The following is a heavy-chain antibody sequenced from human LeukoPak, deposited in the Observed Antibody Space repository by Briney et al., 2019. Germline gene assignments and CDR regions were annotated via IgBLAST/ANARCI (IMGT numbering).Heavy chain of an antibody. D-gene: IGHD3-10*01. CDR1: GGSFSGYY. CDR3: ARGGYGSGSYYGSDY. CDR2: INHSGST. J-gene: IGHJ4*02. V-gene: IGHV4-34*01. Sequence: PSETLSLTCAVYGGSFSGYYWSWIRQPPGKGLEWIGEINHSGSTNYNPSLKSRVTISVDTSKNQFSLKLSSVTAADTAVYYCARGGYGSGSYYGSDYWGQGTLVTVSS.